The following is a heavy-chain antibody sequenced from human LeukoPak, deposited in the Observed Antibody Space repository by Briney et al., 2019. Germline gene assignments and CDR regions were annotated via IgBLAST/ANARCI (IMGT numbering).Heavy chain of an antibody. CDR3: ARGSFSSGSYWDYFDS. CDR1: GFTVSSNY. CDR2: IYSGGST. V-gene: IGHV3-53*04. J-gene: IGHJ4*02. D-gene: IGHD3-22*01. Sequence: GGSLRLSCAASGFTVSSNYISWVRQAPGKGLEWVSVIYSGGSTRYADSVKGRFTISRHNSENTLFLQMNSLRAEDTAVYYCARGSFSSGSYWDYFDSWGQGALVTVSS.